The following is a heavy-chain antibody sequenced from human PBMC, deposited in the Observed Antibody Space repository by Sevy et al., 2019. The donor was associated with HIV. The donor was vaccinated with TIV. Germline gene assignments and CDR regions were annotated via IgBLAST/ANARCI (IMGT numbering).Heavy chain of an antibody. V-gene: IGHV3-23*01. CDR1: GFTFSSYV. CDR2: ISGSGGST. J-gene: IGHJ4*02. D-gene: IGHD3-3*01. CDR3: ATSDFWSGYSYSFDY. Sequence: GGSLRLSCAASGFTFSSYVMSWVRQAPGKGLEWVSAISGSGGSTYYADSVKGRFTISRDNSKNTLYLQMNSLRAEDTAVYYCATSDFWSGYSYSFDYWGQGTLVTVSS.